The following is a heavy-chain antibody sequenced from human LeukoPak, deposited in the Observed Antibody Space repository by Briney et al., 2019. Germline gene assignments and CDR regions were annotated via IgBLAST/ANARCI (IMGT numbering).Heavy chain of an antibody. CDR1: GYTFTGYY. CDR2: INPNGGGT. D-gene: IGHD5-18*01. CDR3: ARSSGYSYGTPYFDY. Sequence: ASVKVSCKASGYTFTGYYMHWVRQAPGQGLEWMGRINPNGGGTNYAQKFQGRVTMTRDTSISTAYMELSRLRSDDTAVYYCARSSGYSYGTPYFDYWGQGTLVTVSS. J-gene: IGHJ4*02. V-gene: IGHV1-2*06.